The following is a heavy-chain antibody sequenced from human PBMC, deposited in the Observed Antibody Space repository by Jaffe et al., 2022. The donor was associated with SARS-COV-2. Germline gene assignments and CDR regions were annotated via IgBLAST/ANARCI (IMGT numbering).Heavy chain of an antibody. CDR2: IDHGGSRK. V-gene: IGHV3-7*01. Sequence: EVQLVESGGGLVQPGGSLRLSCAASGFTFSSYWMTWVRQAPGKGLEWVATIDHGGSRKYFVDSVKGRFTISRDDAKNSLYLQMNSLRSEDTALYYCARDTRGGMDGGQMHYWGQGTLVTVSS. CDR1: GFTFSSYW. J-gene: IGHJ4*02. D-gene: IGHD2-15*01. CDR3: ARDTRGGMDGGQMHY.